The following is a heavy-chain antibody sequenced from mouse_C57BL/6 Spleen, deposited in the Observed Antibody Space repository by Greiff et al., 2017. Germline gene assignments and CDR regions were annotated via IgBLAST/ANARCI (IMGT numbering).Heavy chain of an antibody. CDR1: GYTFTDYY. V-gene: IGHV1-84*01. J-gene: IGHJ4*01. Sequence: QVQLQQSGPELVKPGASVKLSCKASGYTFTDYYINWVKQRPGQGLEWIGGIYPGSGNTKYNEKFKGKATLAVDTSSSTAYMQLSRLTSEDSAVYFCARGVTGGYAMDYWGQGTSVTVSS. D-gene: IGHD2-2*01. CDR2: IYPGSGNT. CDR3: ARGVTGGYAMDY.